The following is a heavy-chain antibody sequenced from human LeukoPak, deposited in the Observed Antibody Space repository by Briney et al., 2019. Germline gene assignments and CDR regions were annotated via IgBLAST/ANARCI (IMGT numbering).Heavy chain of an antibody. CDR1: GFTFSSYW. V-gene: IGHV3-7*01. Sequence: PGGSLRLSCAASGFTFSSYWMTWVRQAPGKGLEWVANIKQDGSENYYVDSVKGRFTISRDNARNSLYLQMNSLRAEDTAVYYCARDEFTNSGSIYDRSGSWLKRAQKKSVPFGMDVWGQGTTVTVSS. CDR3: ARDEFTNSGSIYDRSGSWLKRAQKKSVPFGMDV. D-gene: IGHD1-26*01. J-gene: IGHJ6*02. CDR2: IKQDGSEN.